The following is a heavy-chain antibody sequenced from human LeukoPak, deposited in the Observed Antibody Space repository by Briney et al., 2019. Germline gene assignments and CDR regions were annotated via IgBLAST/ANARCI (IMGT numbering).Heavy chain of an antibody. V-gene: IGHV4-59*12. D-gene: IGHD1-26*01. CDR3: ARLGSGNYVFFDY. CDR2: IYYSGST. J-gene: IGHJ4*02. Sequence: SETLSLTCTVSGGSISSYYWSWIRQPPGKGLEWIGYIYYSGSTDYNPSLKSRVTISVDTSKNQFSLKLSSVTAADTAVYYCARLGSGNYVFFDYWGQGTLVTVSS. CDR1: GGSISSYY.